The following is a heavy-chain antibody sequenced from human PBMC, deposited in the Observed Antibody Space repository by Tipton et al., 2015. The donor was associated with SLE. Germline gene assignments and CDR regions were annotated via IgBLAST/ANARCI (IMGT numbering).Heavy chain of an antibody. D-gene: IGHD3-16*01. J-gene: IGHJ4*02. CDR2: ISSRSTYI. CDR1: GFIFSSFT. CDR3: ARDAYTTTSFDY. V-gene: IGHV3-21*03. Sequence: SLRLSCAASGFIFSSFTMNWVRQAPGKGLEWVSSISSRSTYIYYADSVKGRFTISRDNAKNSLYLQMNSLRAEDTAIYYCARDAYTTTSFDYWGQGTLVTVSS.